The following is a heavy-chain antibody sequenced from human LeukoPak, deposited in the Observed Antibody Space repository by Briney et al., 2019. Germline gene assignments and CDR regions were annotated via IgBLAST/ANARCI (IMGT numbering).Heavy chain of an antibody. D-gene: IGHD3-3*01. Sequence: GGSLRLSCAASGFTFSSYDMHWVRQATGKGLEWVSAIGTAGDTYYPGSVKGRFTISRENAKNSLYLQMNSLRAGDTAVYYCARAGGLSGYSRSADAFDIWGQGTMVTVSS. J-gene: IGHJ3*02. V-gene: IGHV3-13*01. CDR2: IGTAGDT. CDR1: GFTFSSYD. CDR3: ARAGGLSGYSRSADAFDI.